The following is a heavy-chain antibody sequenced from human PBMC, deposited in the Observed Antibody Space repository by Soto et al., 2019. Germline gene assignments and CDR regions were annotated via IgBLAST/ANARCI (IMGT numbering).Heavy chain of an antibody. J-gene: IGHJ6*02. CDR3: VRAVDHYGMDV. CDR2: ISYDGSNK. CDR1: GFTFRSYA. V-gene: IGHV3-30-3*01. Sequence: QVQLVESGGGVVQPGRSLRLSCAASGFTFRSYAIHWVRQAPGKGLEWVALISYDGSNKFYADSVKGRFSISRDNSKNTVYLQMNSLRGDDTAVYYCVRAVDHYGMDVWGQGTTVTVSS. D-gene: IGHD6-19*01.